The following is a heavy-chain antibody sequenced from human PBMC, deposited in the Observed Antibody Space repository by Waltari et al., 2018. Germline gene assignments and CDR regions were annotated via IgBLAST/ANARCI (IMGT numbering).Heavy chain of an antibody. V-gene: IGHV1-8*01. CDR3: ARGRYCSGGSCYPGRYYYMDV. CDR2: MNPNSGNT. Sequence: QVQLVQSGAEVKKPGASVKVSCKASGYTFTSYDINWVRQATGQGLEWMGWMNPNSGNTGDAQKFQGRVTMTRNTSISTAYMELSSLRSEDTAVYYGARGRYCSGGSCYPGRYYYMDVWGKGTTVTVSS. CDR1: GYTFTSYD. D-gene: IGHD2-15*01. J-gene: IGHJ6*03.